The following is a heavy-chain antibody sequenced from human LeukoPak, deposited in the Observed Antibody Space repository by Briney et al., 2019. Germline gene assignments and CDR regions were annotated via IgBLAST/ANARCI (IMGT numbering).Heavy chain of an antibody. CDR2: ISQSGNT. J-gene: IGHJ6*03. CDR3: ARGILRYDWTDSDVRAFHYYSYMDV. Sequence: SETLSLTCAGDSLSGSSVTWVRQPPGKGREWVGEISQSGNTNYSPSLKSRLTMSIDTSKSQISLNLGSATPADTAVYFCARGILRYDWTDSDVRAFHYYSYMDVWGPGVTVIVSS. V-gene: IGHV4-34*01. CDR1: DSLSGSS. D-gene: IGHD1-20*01.